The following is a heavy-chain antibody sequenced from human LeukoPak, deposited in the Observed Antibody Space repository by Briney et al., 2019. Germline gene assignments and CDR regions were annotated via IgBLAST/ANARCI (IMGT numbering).Heavy chain of an antibody. V-gene: IGHV3-48*03. Sequence: PGGSLRLSCAASGFTFSSYEMNWVRQAPGKGLEWVSYISSSGSTIYYADSVKGRFTISRDNAKNSLYLQMNTLRAEDTAVYYCATLPGETFDYWGQGTLVTVSS. J-gene: IGHJ4*02. CDR2: ISSSGSTI. CDR1: GFTFSSYE. CDR3: ATLPGETFDY. D-gene: IGHD3-10*01.